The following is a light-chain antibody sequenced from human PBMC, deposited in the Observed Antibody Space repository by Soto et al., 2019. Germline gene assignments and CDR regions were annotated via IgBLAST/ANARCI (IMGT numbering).Light chain of an antibody. CDR1: SSDVGSHNL. V-gene: IGLV2-23*01. Sequence: QSALTQPASVSGSPGQSITISCTGTSSDVGSHNLVSWFRQHPGKAPELIMYANNKRPSGVSDRFSGSKSANTASLTISGLQAEDEADYYCSSYTVSDTYVFGTGTKLTVL. CDR2: ANN. CDR3: SSYTVSDTYV. J-gene: IGLJ1*01.